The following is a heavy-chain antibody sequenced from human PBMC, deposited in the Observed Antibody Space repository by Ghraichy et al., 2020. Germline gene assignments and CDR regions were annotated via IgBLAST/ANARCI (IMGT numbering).Heavy chain of an antibody. CDR1: GYTLTELS. D-gene: IGHD4-23*01. Sequence: ASVKVSCKVSGYTLTELSMHWVRQAPGKGLEWMGGFDPEEGETIYAQKFQGRVTMTEDTSTDTAYMELSSLRSEDTAVYYCATSKGDYGGNSGDHHYYYYMDVWGKGTTVTVSS. V-gene: IGHV1-24*01. CDR3: ATSKGDYGGNSGDHHYYYYMDV. CDR2: FDPEEGET. J-gene: IGHJ6*03.